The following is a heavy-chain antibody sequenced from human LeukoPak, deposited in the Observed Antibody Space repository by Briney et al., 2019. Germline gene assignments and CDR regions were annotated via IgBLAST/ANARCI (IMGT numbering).Heavy chain of an antibody. V-gene: IGHV3-7*01. CDR3: ARDRWFGETDAFDI. Sequence: PGGSLRLSCAASGFTFSSYWMSWVRQAPGKGLEWVANIKQDGSEKYYVDSVKGRFTISRYNAKNSLHLQMNSLRAEDTAVYYCARDRWFGETDAFDIWGQGTMVTVSS. D-gene: IGHD3-10*01. CDR1: GFTFSSYW. CDR2: IKQDGSEK. J-gene: IGHJ3*02.